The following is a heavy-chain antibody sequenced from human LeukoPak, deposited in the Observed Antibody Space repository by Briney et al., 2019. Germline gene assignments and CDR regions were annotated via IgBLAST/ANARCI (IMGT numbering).Heavy chain of an antibody. Sequence: SETLSLTCTVSDGSISSGGYYWSWIRQRPGKGLEWIGYIYYSGNTYYNPSLKSRVTISIDTSKNQFSLNLNSVTAADTAVYYCARARTFGVAANWFDPWGQGTLVTVSS. CDR1: DGSISSGGYY. V-gene: IGHV4-31*03. D-gene: IGHD3-3*01. CDR2: IYYSGNT. J-gene: IGHJ5*02. CDR3: ARARTFGVAANWFDP.